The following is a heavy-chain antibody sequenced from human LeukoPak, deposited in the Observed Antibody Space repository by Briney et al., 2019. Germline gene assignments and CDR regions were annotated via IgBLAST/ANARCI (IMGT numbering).Heavy chain of an antibody. D-gene: IGHD1-26*01. CDR1: GFTFSNYW. J-gene: IGHJ4*02. CDR3: RAVETFVY. CDR2: IKQDGSEK. V-gene: IGHV3-7*01. Sequence: GGSLRLSCIASGFTFSNYWMSWGRQAPGWGLGWVANIKQDGSEKYYVDSVKGRFSISRDKAKSSLDLQMNNMRAEDTAVSFFRAVETFVYWGQGTLVTVSS.